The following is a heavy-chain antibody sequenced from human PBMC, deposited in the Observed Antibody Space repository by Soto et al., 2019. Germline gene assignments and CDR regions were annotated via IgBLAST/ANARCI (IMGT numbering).Heavy chain of an antibody. Sequence: SETLSLTCTVSGGSISSGDYYWSWIRQPPGKGLEWIGYIYYSGSTDYNPSLKSRVTISVDTSKNQFSLKLSSVTAADTAVYYCARDYDSSGYYLDYWGQGTLVTVSS. CDR2: IYYSGST. CDR3: ARDYDSSGYYLDY. CDR1: GGSISSGDYY. V-gene: IGHV4-30-4*01. J-gene: IGHJ4*02. D-gene: IGHD3-22*01.